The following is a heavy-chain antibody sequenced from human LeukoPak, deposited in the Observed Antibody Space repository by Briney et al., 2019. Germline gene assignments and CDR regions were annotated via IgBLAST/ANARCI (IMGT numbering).Heavy chain of an antibody. D-gene: IGHD3-10*01. Sequence: GGSLRLSCAASGFTFSGYGMHWVRQAPGKGLEWVAVISYDGSNKYYADSVKGRFTISRDNSKNTLYLQMNSLRAEDTAVYYCARDFVWFGESTGFDYWGQGTLVTVSS. CDR2: ISYDGSNK. J-gene: IGHJ4*02. V-gene: IGHV3-30*19. CDR3: ARDFVWFGESTGFDY. CDR1: GFTFSGYG.